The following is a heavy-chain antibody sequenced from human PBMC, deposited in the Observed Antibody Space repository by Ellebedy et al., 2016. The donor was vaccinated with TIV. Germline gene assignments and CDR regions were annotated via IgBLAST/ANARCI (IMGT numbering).Heavy chain of an antibody. V-gene: IGHV1-69*13. Sequence: AASVKVSCKASGGTFSSYAISWVRPAPGQGLEWMGGIIPIFGTAHYAQKFQGRVTITADESTSTAYMELSSLRSEETAVYYCARDGSYCSSTSCYGRDYWGQGTLVTVSS. D-gene: IGHD2-2*01. J-gene: IGHJ4*02. CDR2: IIPIFGTA. CDR1: GGTFSSYA. CDR3: ARDGSYCSSTSCYGRDY.